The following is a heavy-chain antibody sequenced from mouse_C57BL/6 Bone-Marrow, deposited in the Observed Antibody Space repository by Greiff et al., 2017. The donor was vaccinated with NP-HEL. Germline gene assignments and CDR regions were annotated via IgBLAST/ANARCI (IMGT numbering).Heavy chain of an antibody. Sequence: EVKVEESGEGLVKPGGSLKLSCAASGFTFSSYAMSWVRQTPEKRLEWVAYISSGGDYIYYADSVKGRFTISRDNARNTLYLQMSSLKSEDTAMYYCTGHSLYYAMDYWGQGTSVTVSS. D-gene: IGHD6-1*01. CDR1: GFTFSSYA. J-gene: IGHJ4*01. V-gene: IGHV5-9-1*02. CDR3: TGHSLYYAMDY. CDR2: ISSGGDYI.